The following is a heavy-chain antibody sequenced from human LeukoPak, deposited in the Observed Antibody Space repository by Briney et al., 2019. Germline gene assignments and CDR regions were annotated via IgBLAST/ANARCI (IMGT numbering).Heavy chain of an antibody. CDR3: ARGQVGAIPLFDY. CDR2: IYNSGST. J-gene: IGHJ4*02. V-gene: IGHV4-61*01. CDR1: GGSVSSSTYY. D-gene: IGHD1-26*01. Sequence: SETLSLTCTVSGGSVSSSTYYWNWIRQPPGKGLEWIGYIYNSGSTNYNASLKSRVTISVDTPKNQFSLKLSSVTAADTAVYYCARGQVGAIPLFDYWGQGALVTVSS.